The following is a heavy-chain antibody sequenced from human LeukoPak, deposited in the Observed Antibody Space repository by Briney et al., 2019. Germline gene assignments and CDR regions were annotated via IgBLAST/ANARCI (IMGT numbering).Heavy chain of an antibody. D-gene: IGHD3-3*01. CDR1: GFTFSSYA. J-gene: IGHJ4*02. CDR3: AKDGADYDSDYFDY. Sequence: GGSLRLSCAASGFTFSSYAMSWVREAPGKGLEWVSRISGGGGTTYYAASVKGRFTISRDNSKNTLYLQINSLRAEDTAVYYCAKDGADYDSDYFDYWGQGTLVAVSS. V-gene: IGHV3-23*01. CDR2: ISGGGGTT.